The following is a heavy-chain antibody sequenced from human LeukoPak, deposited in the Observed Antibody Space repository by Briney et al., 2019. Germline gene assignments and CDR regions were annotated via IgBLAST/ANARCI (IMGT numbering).Heavy chain of an antibody. Sequence: GGSVRLSCAASGFTFSSYAMSWVRQAPGKGLEWVSAISGSGGSTYYADSVKGRFTISRDNSKNTLYLQMNSLRAEDTAVYYCAKGYSVAGTSYWGQGTLVTVSS. CDR3: AKGYSVAGTSY. CDR2: ISGSGGST. D-gene: IGHD6-19*01. J-gene: IGHJ4*02. CDR1: GFTFSSYA. V-gene: IGHV3-23*01.